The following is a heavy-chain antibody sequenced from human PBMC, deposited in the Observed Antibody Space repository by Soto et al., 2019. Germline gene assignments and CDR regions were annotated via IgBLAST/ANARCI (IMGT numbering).Heavy chain of an antibody. J-gene: IGHJ4*02. D-gene: IGHD4-17*01. Sequence: QVQLVEAGGGVVQPWRSLRLSCIASGFTFDNYVMHWVRQAPGKGLEWVATISNHGSNKYYPQSVQGRFTISRDNPKNNVHLRMDSLRPEDKDGYDCARAVGDYESSPSDYWGQGTLVTVSS. V-gene: IGHV3-30-3*01. CDR3: ARAVGDYESSPSDY. CDR1: GFTFDNYV. CDR2: ISNHGSNK.